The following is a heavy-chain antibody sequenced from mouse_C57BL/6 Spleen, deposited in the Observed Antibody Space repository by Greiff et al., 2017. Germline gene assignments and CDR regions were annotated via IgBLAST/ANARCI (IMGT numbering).Heavy chain of an antibody. CDR2: INPNNGGT. V-gene: IGHV1-18*01. CDR3: ARRPYYYGSSFYYFDY. D-gene: IGHD1-1*01. CDR1: GYTFTDYN. Sequence: VQLQQSGPELVKPGASVKIPCKASGYTFTDYNMDWVKQSHGKSLEWIGDINPNNGGTIYNQKFKGKATLTVDKSSSTAYMELRSLTSEDTAVYYCARRPYYYGSSFYYFDYWGQGTTLTVSS. J-gene: IGHJ2*01.